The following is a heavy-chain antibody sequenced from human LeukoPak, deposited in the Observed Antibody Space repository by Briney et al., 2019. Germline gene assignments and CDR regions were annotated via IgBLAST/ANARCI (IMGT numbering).Heavy chain of an antibody. Sequence: ASVKVSCKASGYTFTSYGISWVRQAPGQGLEWMGWISAYNGNTNYAQKLQGRVTMTRDTSISTAYMELSRLRSDDTAVYYCARGGATLYIDSTYYFDYWGQGTLVTVSS. CDR3: ARGGATLYIDSTYYFDY. CDR2: ISAYNGNT. V-gene: IGHV1-18*01. CDR1: GYTFTSYG. J-gene: IGHJ4*02. D-gene: IGHD1-26*01.